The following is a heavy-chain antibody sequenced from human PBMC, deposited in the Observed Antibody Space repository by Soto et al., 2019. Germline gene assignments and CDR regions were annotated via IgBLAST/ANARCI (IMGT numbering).Heavy chain of an antibody. CDR2: IRSSGRTI. D-gene: IGHD2-2*01. CDR3: ARVGPPADY. Sequence: QVQLVESGGGLVKPGGSLRLSCAASGFTFSDYYMSWIRQAPGKGLEWVSHIRSSGRTIYYADSVKGRFTISRDNAKILMYLLINCLRVEDTAVYYCARVGPPADYWGQGTLVTVSS. V-gene: IGHV3-11*01. J-gene: IGHJ4*02. CDR1: GFTFSDYY.